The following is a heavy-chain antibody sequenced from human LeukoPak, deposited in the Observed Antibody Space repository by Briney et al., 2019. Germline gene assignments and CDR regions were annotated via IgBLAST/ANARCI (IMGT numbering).Heavy chain of an antibody. Sequence: GASVKVSCKPSGYTFTGYYIHWVRQAPGQSLEWMGWINPNSGGTNCAQKFQGRVTMTRDTSISSAYMDLSRLTSDDTAIYYCARDSLRYCNSDGCFSDFDYWGQGTLVTVSS. V-gene: IGHV1-2*02. D-gene: IGHD2-15*01. CDR3: ARDSLRYCNSDGCFSDFDY. CDR1: GYTFTGYY. J-gene: IGHJ4*02. CDR2: INPNSGGT.